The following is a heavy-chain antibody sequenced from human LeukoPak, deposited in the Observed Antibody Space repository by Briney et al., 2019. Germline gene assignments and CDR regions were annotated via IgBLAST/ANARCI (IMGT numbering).Heavy chain of an antibody. V-gene: IGHV4-59*01. CDR3: ARGGRQLVEADWFDP. Sequence: SETLSLTCTVSGGSISSYYWSWIRQPPGKGLEWIGYIYYSGSTNYNPSLKSRVTISVDTSKNQFSLKLSSVTAADTAVYYCARGGRQLVEADWFDPWGQGTLVTVSS. CDR2: IYYSGST. CDR1: GGSISSYY. D-gene: IGHD6-6*01. J-gene: IGHJ5*02.